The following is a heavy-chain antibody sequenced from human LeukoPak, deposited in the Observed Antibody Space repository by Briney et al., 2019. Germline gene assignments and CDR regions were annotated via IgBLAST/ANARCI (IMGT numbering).Heavy chain of an antibody. V-gene: IGHV3-30*02. D-gene: IGHD4-17*01. CDR3: AKGDNYGASTRLPKYNWFDP. CDR2: IRYDGNNK. J-gene: IGHJ5*02. Sequence: PGGSLRLSCAVSGFTFSTCAMHWVRQAPGKGLEGVAFIRYDGNNKYYADSVKGRFTISRDNSKDTLYLEMNSLRADDTAVYYCAKGDNYGASTRLPKYNWFDPWGQGTLVTVSS. CDR1: GFTFSTCA.